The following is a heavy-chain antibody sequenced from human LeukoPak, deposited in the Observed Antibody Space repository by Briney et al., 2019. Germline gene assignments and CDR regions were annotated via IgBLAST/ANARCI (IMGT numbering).Heavy chain of an antibody. D-gene: IGHD5-12*01. Sequence: GGSLRLSCAASGFTFSSYWMSWVRQAPGKGLEWVANIKQDGSEKYYVDSVKGRFTISRDNAKNSLYLQMNSRRAEDTAVYYCARDGGYVNFDYWGQGTLVTVSS. J-gene: IGHJ4*02. CDR1: GFTFSSYW. CDR2: IKQDGSEK. CDR3: ARDGGYVNFDY. V-gene: IGHV3-7*03.